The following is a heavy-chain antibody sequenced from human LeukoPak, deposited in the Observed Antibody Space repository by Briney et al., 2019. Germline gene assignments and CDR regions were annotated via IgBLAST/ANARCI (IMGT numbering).Heavy chain of an antibody. V-gene: IGHV3-7*01. CDR3: TRRGYGY. J-gene: IGHJ4*02. CDR1: GFTFSSHW. CDR2: IKEDGSEI. D-gene: IGHD4-17*01. Sequence: PGGSLRLSRAASGFTFSSHWMSWVRQAPGKGLEWVANIKEDGSEIYYVDSVKGRFTISRDNAKNSLYLQMNSLRAEDTALYYCTRRGYGYWGQGTLVTVSS.